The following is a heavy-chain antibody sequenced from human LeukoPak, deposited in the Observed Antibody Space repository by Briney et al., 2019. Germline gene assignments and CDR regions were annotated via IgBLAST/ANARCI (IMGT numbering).Heavy chain of an antibody. Sequence: GASVKVSCKASGYTFTSYGISWVRQAPGQGLEWMGWISAYSGNTNYAQKLQGRGTMTTDTSTSTAYMELRSLRSGDTAVYYCARVYYYDSSGNFDYWGQGTLVTVSS. V-gene: IGHV1-18*01. CDR3: ARVYYYDSSGNFDY. D-gene: IGHD3-22*01. CDR1: GYTFTSYG. CDR2: ISAYSGNT. J-gene: IGHJ4*02.